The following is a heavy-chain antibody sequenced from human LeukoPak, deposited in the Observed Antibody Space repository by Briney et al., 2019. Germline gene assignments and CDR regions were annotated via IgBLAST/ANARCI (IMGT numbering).Heavy chain of an antibody. D-gene: IGHD3-10*01. CDR3: VKDRWFGELFAPPDY. J-gene: IGHJ4*02. CDR2: ISSSSSYI. V-gene: IGHV3-21*04. Sequence: PGGSLRLSCAASGFTFSSYSMNWVRQAPGKGLEWVSPISSSSSYIYYADSVKGRFTISRDNSKNTLYLQMNSLRAEDTAVYYCVKDRWFGELFAPPDYWGQGTLVAVSS. CDR1: GFTFSSYS.